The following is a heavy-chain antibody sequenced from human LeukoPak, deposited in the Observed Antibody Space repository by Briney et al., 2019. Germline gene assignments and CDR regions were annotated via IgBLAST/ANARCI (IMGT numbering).Heavy chain of an antibody. CDR1: GYTFTSYY. V-gene: IGHV1-46*01. CDR2: INPSGGST. D-gene: IGHD1-26*01. J-gene: IGHJ4*02. Sequence: GASVKVSCKASGYTFTSYYVHWVRQAPGQGLEWMGIINPSGGSTSYAQKFQGRVTMTRDMSTSTVYMELSSLRSEDTAVYYCARDLKQGRDYWGQGTLVTVSS. CDR3: ARDLKQGRDY.